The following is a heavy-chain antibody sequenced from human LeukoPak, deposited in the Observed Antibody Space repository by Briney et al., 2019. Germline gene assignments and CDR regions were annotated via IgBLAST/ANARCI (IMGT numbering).Heavy chain of an antibody. CDR1: GYTFTSYY. J-gene: IGHJ5*02. D-gene: IGHD3-16*01. CDR3: ARSRGMITFGGAPPPFDP. CDR2: MNPNSGNT. Sequence: GASVKVSCKASGYTFTSYYMHWVRQATGQGLEWMGWMNPNSGNTGYAQKFQGRVTMTRNTSISTAYMELSSLRSEDTAVYYCARSRGMITFGGAPPPFDPWGQGTLVTVSS. V-gene: IGHV1-8*02.